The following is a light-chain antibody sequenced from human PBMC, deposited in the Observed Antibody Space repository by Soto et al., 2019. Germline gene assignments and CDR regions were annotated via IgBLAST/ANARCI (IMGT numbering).Light chain of an antibody. J-gene: IGKJ4*01. Sequence: TVLTQSPATLSLPPGERATLSCRASQSIDIYLAWYQLRPGQAPRLLIYDASNRPPGIPARFSGSGSGTDFTLTISSLEPEDFAMYYCQQRKFWLSFCGGTKVEIK. CDR1: QSIDIY. V-gene: IGKV3-11*01. CDR3: QQRKFWLS. CDR2: DAS.